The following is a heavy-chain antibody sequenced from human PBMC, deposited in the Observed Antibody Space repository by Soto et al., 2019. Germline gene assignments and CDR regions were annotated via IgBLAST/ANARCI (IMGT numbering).Heavy chain of an antibody. CDR1: GFTFSNYG. Sequence: QVQLVESGGGVVQPGRSLRLSCAASGFTFSNYGMHWVRQAPGKGLEWVAVIWFDGSNKYYADSVKGRFTISRDNSKNTLYLQMHSLGAEDTAVYYCARVGITATTFRGFDYWGQGTLVTVSS. CDR3: ARVGITATTFRGFDY. D-gene: IGHD1-20*01. V-gene: IGHV3-33*01. CDR2: IWFDGSNK. J-gene: IGHJ4*02.